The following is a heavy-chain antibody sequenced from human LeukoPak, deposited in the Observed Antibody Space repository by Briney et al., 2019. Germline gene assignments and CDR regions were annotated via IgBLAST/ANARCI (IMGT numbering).Heavy chain of an antibody. CDR1: GFSLTDYA. V-gene: IGHV3-23*01. CDR3: ARDPNIKTSVTTGWEY. D-gene: IGHD4-17*01. CDR2: ILPSGGRT. J-gene: IGHJ4*02. Sequence: GGSLRLSCAASGFSLTDYAMTWVRPAPGKGLEWVSAILPSGGRTYYADSVKGRFTISRDNSENTLYLHMSSLSAEDTAIYYCARDPNIKTSVTTGWEYWGQGTLVTVSS.